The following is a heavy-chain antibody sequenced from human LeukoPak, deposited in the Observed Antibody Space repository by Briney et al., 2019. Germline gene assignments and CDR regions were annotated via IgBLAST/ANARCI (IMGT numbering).Heavy chain of an antibody. CDR1: GFTVSSNY. J-gene: IGHJ4*02. CDR3: ARDTQEEGYFDY. V-gene: IGHV3-53*01. Sequence: PWGSLRLSCAASGFTVSSNYMSWVRQAPGKGLEWVSVIYSGGSTYYADSVKGRFTISRDNSKNTLYLQMNSLRAEDTAVYCCARDTQEEGYFDYWGQGTLVTVSS. CDR2: IYSGGST.